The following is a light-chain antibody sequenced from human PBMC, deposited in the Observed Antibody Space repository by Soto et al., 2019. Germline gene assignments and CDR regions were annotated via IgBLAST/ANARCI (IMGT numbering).Light chain of an antibody. CDR1: QSISSW. V-gene: IGKV1-5*01. J-gene: IGKJ5*01. Sequence: DIQMTQSLSTLSASVEDRVTITSRASQSISSWLAWYQQKPGKAPKLLIYDDSSLASGVPSRSSGSGSGTGFTLTISSLQPDDFATYYCQQSYSTPITFGQGTRLEIK. CDR3: QQSYSTPIT. CDR2: DDS.